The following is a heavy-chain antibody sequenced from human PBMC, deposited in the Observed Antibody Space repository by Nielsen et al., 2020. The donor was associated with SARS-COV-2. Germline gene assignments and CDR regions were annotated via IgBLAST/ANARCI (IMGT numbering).Heavy chain of an antibody. CDR3: AREMGGSSRHFDY. J-gene: IGHJ4*02. CDR1: GVTLSASA. Sequence: GGSLRLSCAASGVTLSASALHWVRQAPGKGLVWVSRIGSDESITNYVDSVKGRFTISRDNAKNTLYLQMNSLRAEDTAVYYCAREMGGSSRHFDYWGQGTLVTVSS. V-gene: IGHV3-74*01. D-gene: IGHD6-13*01. CDR2: IGSDESIT.